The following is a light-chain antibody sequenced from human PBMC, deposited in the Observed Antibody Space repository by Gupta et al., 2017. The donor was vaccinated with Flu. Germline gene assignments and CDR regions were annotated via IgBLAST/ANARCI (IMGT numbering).Light chain of an antibody. V-gene: IGKV2-28*01. Sequence: VTPGDPASISCRSSQSLQHSHGYSYLNWYLQKPGQSPQLLISLGSSRASGVPDRFSGSGSGTEFTLKISRVEADDVGIYYCMQTIQTPGTFGPGTKVDIK. J-gene: IGKJ3*01. CDR3: MQTIQTPGT. CDR2: LGS. CDR1: QSLQHSHGYSY.